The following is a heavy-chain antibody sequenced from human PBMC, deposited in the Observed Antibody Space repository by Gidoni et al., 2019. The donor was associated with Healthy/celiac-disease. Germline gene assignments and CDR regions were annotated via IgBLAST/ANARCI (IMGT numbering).Heavy chain of an antibody. J-gene: IGHJ4*02. CDR1: GFTFRSYA. Sequence: QVQLVASGGGVVQPGRSLRLSCAASGFTFRSYAMHWVRQAPGKGLEWVAVISYDGSNKYYADSVKGRFTISRDNSKNTLYLQMNSLRAEETAVYYCARDFPGVGATTLSGVNDYWGQGTLVTVSS. V-gene: IGHV3-30-3*01. D-gene: IGHD1-26*01. CDR2: ISYDGSNK. CDR3: ARDFPGVGATTLSGVNDY.